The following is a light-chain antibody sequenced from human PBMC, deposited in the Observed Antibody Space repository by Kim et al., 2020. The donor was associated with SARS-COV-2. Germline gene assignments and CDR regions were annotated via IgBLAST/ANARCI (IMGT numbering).Light chain of an antibody. CDR1: QNLEHSDGHTY. CDR3: MQSTQFPRT. CDR2: QIS. Sequence: PAAISCRASQNLEHSDGHTYLSWLQRRPGQSPRLLIYQISNRFAGVPDRFSGSGAGTDFTLKISRVEAEDVGLYYCMQSTQFPRTFGQGTKVDIK. J-gene: IGKJ1*01. V-gene: IGKV2-24*01.